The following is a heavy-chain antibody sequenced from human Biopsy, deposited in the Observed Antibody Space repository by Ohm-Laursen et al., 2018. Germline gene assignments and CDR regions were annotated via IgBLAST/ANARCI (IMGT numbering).Heavy chain of an antibody. CDR3: ARRGSGGRSFDY. V-gene: IGHV4-34*01. J-gene: IGHJ4*02. Sequence: TLSLTWAVYGESFNGYYWSWIRQTPGKGLEWIGEINHSGRTNYNPSLKSRVTISVDTSKNQFSLKLRSVTVADTAVFYCARRGSGGRSFDYWGQGSLVTVSS. CDR2: INHSGRT. D-gene: IGHD2-15*01. CDR1: GESFNGYY.